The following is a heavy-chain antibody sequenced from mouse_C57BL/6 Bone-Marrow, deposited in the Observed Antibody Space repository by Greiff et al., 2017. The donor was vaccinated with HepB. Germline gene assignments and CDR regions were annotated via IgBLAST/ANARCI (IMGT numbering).Heavy chain of an antibody. J-gene: IGHJ1*03. CDR2: IYPRDGST. CDR3: ATRYWYFDV. D-gene: IGHD1-1*01. V-gene: IGHV1-85*01. Sequence: VKLMESGPELVKPGASVKLSCKASGYTFTSYDINWVKQRPGQGLEWIGWIYPRDGSTKYNEKFKGKATLTVDTSSRTAYMELHSLTSEDSAVYFCATRYWYFDVWGTGTTVTVSS. CDR1: GYTFTSYD.